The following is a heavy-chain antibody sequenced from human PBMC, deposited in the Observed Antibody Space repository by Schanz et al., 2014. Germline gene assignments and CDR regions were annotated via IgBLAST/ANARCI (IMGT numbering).Heavy chain of an antibody. D-gene: IGHD1-26*01. CDR2: ISSSSSTR. Sequence: EVQLAESGGGLVQPGGSLRLSCAASGFTFSSYAMSWVRQAPGKGLEWVSYISSSSSTRYYADSVKGRFTISRDNAKNSLFLQMNSLRAEDTAVYYCARDHTTESYYSAGPPIDYWGQGTLLTASS. CDR3: ARDHTTESYYSAGPPIDY. CDR1: GFTFSSYA. V-gene: IGHV3-48*01. J-gene: IGHJ4*02.